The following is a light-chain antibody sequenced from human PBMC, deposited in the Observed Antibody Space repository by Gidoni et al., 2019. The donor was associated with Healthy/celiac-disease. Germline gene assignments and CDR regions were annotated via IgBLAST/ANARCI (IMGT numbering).Light chain of an antibody. J-gene: IGKJ3*01. V-gene: IGKV3-20*01. CDR3: QQYGSSPRGFT. Sequence: DIVLTQSPGTLSLSPGERATLSCRASQSVSTSYLAWYQQKPGQAPRRLIYGASSRATGIPDRFSGSGSGTDFTLTISRLEPEDFAVYYCQQYGSSPRGFTVGPGTKVDIK. CDR2: GAS. CDR1: QSVSTSY.